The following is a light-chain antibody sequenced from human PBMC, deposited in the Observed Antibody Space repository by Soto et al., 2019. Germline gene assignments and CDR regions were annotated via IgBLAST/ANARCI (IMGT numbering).Light chain of an antibody. CDR3: VLYMETGIWV. V-gene: IGLV8-61*01. J-gene: IGLJ3*02. CDR2: STN. Sequence: QAVVTQEPSFSVSPGGTVTLTCGLSSGSVSTSYYPSWYQPTPGQAPRTLIYSTNTRSSGVPDRFSGSILGNKAALTITGAQADDESDYYCVLYMETGIWVFGGGTKVTVL. CDR1: SGSVSTSYY.